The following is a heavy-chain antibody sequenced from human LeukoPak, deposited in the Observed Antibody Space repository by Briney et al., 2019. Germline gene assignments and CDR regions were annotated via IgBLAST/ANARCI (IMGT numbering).Heavy chain of an antibody. CDR1: GFTFSFYA. CDR2: ISGSGHST. Sequence: PGGSLRLSCAASGFTFSFYAMSWVRQAPGKGLEWVSGISGSGHSTHYADSVKGRFTISRDNSKNTLYLQMNSLRAEDTAVYYCANHLLIHVDVVVLDYWGQGTLVTVSS. J-gene: IGHJ4*02. CDR3: ANHLLIHVDVVVLDY. V-gene: IGHV3-23*01. D-gene: IGHD5-12*01.